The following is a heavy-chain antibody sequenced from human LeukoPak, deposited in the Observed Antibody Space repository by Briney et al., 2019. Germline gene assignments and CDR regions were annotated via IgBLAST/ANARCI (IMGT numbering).Heavy chain of an antibody. D-gene: IGHD7-27*01. V-gene: IGHV4-59*01. CDR1: GGSISSYY. CDR2: IYYSGST. CDR3: ARDLTGRYGMDV. Sequence: PSETLSLTCTVSGGSISSYYWSWIRQPPGKGLEWIGYIYYSGSTNYNPSLKSRVTISVDTSKNQFSLKLSSVTAADTAVYYCARDLTGRYGMDVWGQGTTVTVSS. J-gene: IGHJ6*02.